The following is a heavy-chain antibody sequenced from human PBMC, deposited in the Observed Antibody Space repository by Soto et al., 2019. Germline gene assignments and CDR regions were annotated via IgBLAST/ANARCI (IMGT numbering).Heavy chain of an antibody. D-gene: IGHD2-8*01. CDR3: ARGYCTNGVCYDFYYYYYMDV. J-gene: IGHJ6*03. CDR1: GDSVSSNSAA. V-gene: IGHV6-1*01. CDR2: TYYRSKWYN. Sequence: SQTLSLTCAISGDSVSSNSAAWNWIRQSPSRGLEWLGRTYYRSKWYNDYAVSVKSRITINPDTSKNQFSLQLNSVTPEDTAVYYCARGYCTNGVCYDFYYYYYMDVWGKGTTVTVSS.